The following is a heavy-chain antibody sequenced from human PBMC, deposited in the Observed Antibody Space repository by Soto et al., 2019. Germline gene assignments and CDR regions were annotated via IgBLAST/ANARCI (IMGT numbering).Heavy chain of an antibody. CDR3: ARMGIEAVKGSTWYYNGLDV. CDR1: GYDFNAYW. V-gene: IGHV5-10-1*01. J-gene: IGHJ6*02. D-gene: IGHD6-13*01. CDR2: IDPGDSKS. Sequence: GESLKISCNGSGYDFNAYWITWVRQMPGKGLEWMGRIDPGDSKSDYSPSFQGHVTFSVDKSIRTAYLQLASLKASDTAMYYCARMGIEAVKGSTWYYNGLDVWGQGTTVTVYS.